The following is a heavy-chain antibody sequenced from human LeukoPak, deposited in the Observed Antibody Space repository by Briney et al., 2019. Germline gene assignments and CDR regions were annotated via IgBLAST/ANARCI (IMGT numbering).Heavy chain of an antibody. V-gene: IGHV3-74*01. CDR3: ASDDYGDFFDY. CDR1: GFTFSSYW. D-gene: IGHD4-17*01. Sequence: PGGSLRLSCAASGFTFSSYWMHWVRQAPGKGLVWVSRINSDGSSTSYADSVKGRFTISGDNAKNTLYLQMNSLRAEDTAVYYCASDDYGDFFDYWGQGTLVTVSS. J-gene: IGHJ4*02. CDR2: INSDGSST.